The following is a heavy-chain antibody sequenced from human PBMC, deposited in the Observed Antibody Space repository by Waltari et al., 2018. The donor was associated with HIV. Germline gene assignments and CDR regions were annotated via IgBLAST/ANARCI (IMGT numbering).Heavy chain of an antibody. CDR1: GFRLSSYE. CDR3: ARGWVDS. Sequence: EVQLVESGGGLVQPGGSLRLSCAASGFRLSSYEMNWVRQGPGKGLEWISYISKSGSPSYYAGSVRGRFTISRDSDKNSLFLQMNSLRVEDTAVYYCARGWVDSWGQGTMVTVSS. J-gene: IGHJ4*02. D-gene: IGHD1-26*01. V-gene: IGHV3-48*03. CDR2: ISKSGSPS.